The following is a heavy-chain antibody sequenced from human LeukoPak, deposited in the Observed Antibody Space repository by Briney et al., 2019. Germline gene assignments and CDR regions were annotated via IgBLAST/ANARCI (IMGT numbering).Heavy chain of an antibody. CDR3: ARPRDSGWSKTWDY. V-gene: IGHV3-7*03. J-gene: IGHJ4*02. Sequence: GGSLRLSCEGSGFTFRTYWMTWVRQAPGKGLEWVANIKQDGSEKYCVDSVKGRFTISRDNAQNSLYLQMNSLRAEDTAVYYCARPRDSGWSKTWDYWGQGTLVTVSS. D-gene: IGHD6-13*01. CDR1: GFTFRTYW. CDR2: IKQDGSEK.